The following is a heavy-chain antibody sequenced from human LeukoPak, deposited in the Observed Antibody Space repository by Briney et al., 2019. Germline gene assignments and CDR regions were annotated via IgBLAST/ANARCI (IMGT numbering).Heavy chain of an antibody. CDR3: ARRLVTADAFDI. D-gene: IGHD1-14*01. Sequence: GGSLRLSCAASGFTFSSYAMSWVRQAPGKGLEWVSAISGSGGSTYYADSVKGRFTISRDNSKNTLYLQVNSLRAEDTAVYYCARRLVTADAFDIWGQGTMVTVSS. V-gene: IGHV3-23*01. J-gene: IGHJ3*02. CDR1: GFTFSSYA. CDR2: ISGSGGST.